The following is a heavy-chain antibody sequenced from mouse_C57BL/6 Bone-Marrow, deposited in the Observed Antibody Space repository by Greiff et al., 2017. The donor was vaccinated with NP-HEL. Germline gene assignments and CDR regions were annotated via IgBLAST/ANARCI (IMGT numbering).Heavy chain of an antibody. Sequence: VQVVESGAELVKPGASVKMSCKASGYTFTTYPIEWMKQNHGKSLEWIGNFHPYNDDTKYNEKFKGKATLTVEKSSSTVYLERSRLTSDDSAVYYCARGHDYGSILYYFDYWGQGTTLTVAS. CDR3: ARGHDYGSILYYFDY. J-gene: IGHJ2*01. CDR1: GYTFTTYP. D-gene: IGHD1-1*01. CDR2: FHPYNDDT. V-gene: IGHV1-47*01.